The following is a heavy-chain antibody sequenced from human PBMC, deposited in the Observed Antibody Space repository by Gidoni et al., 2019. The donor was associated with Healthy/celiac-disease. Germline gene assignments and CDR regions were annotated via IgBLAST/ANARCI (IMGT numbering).Heavy chain of an antibody. V-gene: IGHV4-61*02. D-gene: IGHD6-6*01. Sequence: QVQLQESGPGLVKPSQTLSLTCTVSGGSISSGSYYWSWIRQPAGKGLEWIGLIYTSGSTNYNPSLKSRVTMSVDTSKNQFSLKLSSVTAADTAVYYCAREAPMDVWGKGTTVTVSS. CDR2: IYTSGST. J-gene: IGHJ6*03. CDR3: AREAPMDV. CDR1: GGSISSGSYY.